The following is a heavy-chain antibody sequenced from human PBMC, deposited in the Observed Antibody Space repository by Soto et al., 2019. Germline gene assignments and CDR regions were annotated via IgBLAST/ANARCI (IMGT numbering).Heavy chain of an antibody. J-gene: IGHJ6*03. V-gene: IGHV3-23*01. D-gene: IGHD3-10*01. CDR1: GFTFSTYA. CDR2: ISGSGSDR. Sequence: EVQVLESGGGLVQPGGSLRLSCVASGFTFSTYAMNWVRQAPGKGLEWVSGISGSGSDRYYADSVRGRFTISRDNSNNTLNLPMDSLRAEDTAIYYCTKTPRSYYYYMDVWGKGTTVTVSS. CDR3: TKTPRSYYYYMDV.